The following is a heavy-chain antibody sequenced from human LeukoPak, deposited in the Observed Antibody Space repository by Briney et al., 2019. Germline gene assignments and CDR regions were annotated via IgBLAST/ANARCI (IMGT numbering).Heavy chain of an antibody. J-gene: IGHJ4*02. Sequence: SETLSLTCTVSGGSITSSGYFWNWIRQHPEKGLEWIGYIYYSATTYYNPSLKSRVTMSMDTSKNQFSLKLTSVTAADTAVYYCARDRGSGSYYPAPFDYWGQGTLVTVSS. CDR1: GGSITSSGYF. CDR3: ARDRGSGSYYPAPFDY. V-gene: IGHV4-31*03. D-gene: IGHD3-10*01. CDR2: IYYSATT.